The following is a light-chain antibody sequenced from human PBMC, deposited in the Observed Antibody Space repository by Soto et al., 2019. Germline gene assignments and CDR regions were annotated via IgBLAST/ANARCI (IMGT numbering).Light chain of an antibody. CDR2: GTS. CDR1: QSIDMH. V-gene: IGKV1-39*01. CDR3: QQSYGIFA. Sequence: DIEMTQSPPSLSASVGDRVTITCRASQSIDMHLNWYQQKPGKPPVLLIYGTSTLHSGVPSRFSGSGSGTEFSLTLSSLQPEDFATYFCQQSYGIFASGPGTRVDV. J-gene: IGKJ3*01.